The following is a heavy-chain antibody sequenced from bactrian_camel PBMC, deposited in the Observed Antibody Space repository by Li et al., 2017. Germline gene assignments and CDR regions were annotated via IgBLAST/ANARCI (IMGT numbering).Heavy chain of an antibody. J-gene: IGHJ4*01. CDR1: GLTYSGYC. Sequence: VQLVESGGGSVQAGGSLRLSCAGSGLTYSGYCMAWFRQASGTDREGVASIDSNGNVVYADFVKGRFTISRDNAKNTLYVQMNSLKTEDTAMYYCAKHSAGSCATGIEHKLRGQGTQVTVS. CDR2: IDSNGNV. V-gene: IGHV3S1*01. CDR3: AKHSAGSCATGIEHKL. D-gene: IGHD6*01.